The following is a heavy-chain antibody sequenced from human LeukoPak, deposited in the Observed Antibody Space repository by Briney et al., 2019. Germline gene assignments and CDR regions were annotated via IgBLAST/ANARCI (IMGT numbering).Heavy chain of an antibody. D-gene: IGHD3-9*01. CDR2: ISYSTTTI. CDR3: ARTAPIPQPLRYFDWSSRDYYYMDV. Sequence: PGGSLRLSCAASGFTFSDYYMSWIRQAPGKGLEWVSDISYSTTTIYYADSVKGRFTISRDNAKNSLYLQMNSLRAEDTALYYCARTAPIPQPLRYFDWSSRDYYYMDVWGKGTTVTVSS. CDR1: GFTFSDYY. V-gene: IGHV3-11*01. J-gene: IGHJ6*03.